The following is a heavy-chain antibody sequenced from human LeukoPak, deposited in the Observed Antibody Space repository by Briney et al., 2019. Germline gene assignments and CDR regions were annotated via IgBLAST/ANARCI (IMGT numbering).Heavy chain of an antibody. CDR1: GGSFSGYY. CDR3: ARGGIAAADYYVDY. CDR2: INRSGST. Sequence: SETLSLTCAVSGGSFSGYYWSWVRQPPGKGLEWIGEINRSGSTNYNPSLKSRVTISVDTSKNQFSLKLSSVTAADTAVYYCARGGIAAADYYVDYWGQGTLVTVSS. V-gene: IGHV4-34*01. J-gene: IGHJ4*02. D-gene: IGHD6-13*01.